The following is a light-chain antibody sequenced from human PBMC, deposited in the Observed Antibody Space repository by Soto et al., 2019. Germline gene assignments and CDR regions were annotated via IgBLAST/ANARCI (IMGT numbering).Light chain of an antibody. CDR1: QSISSY. CDR2: AAS. J-gene: IGKJ1*01. CDR3: QQYNSYWT. Sequence: DIQMTPSPSSLSASVGDRVTITCRASQSISSYLNWYQQKPGKAPKLLIYAASSLQSGVPSRFSGSGSGTEFTLTISSLQPDDFATYYCQQYNSYWTFGQGTKVDI. V-gene: IGKV1-39*01.